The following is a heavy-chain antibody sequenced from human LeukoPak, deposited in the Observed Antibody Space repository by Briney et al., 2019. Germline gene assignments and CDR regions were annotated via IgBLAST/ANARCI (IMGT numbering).Heavy chain of an antibody. J-gene: IGHJ4*02. CDR2: TSSSSSYI. V-gene: IGHV3-21*01. D-gene: IGHD3-3*01. Sequence: GGSLRLSCAASGFTFRSYSMNWVRQAPGKGLEWVSSTSSSSSYIYYADSVKGRFTISRDNAKNSLYLQMNSLRAEDTAVYYCVSGTVTIFGVVIIQRFDYWGQGTLVTVSS. CDR3: VSGTVTIFGVVIIQRFDY. CDR1: GFTFRSYS.